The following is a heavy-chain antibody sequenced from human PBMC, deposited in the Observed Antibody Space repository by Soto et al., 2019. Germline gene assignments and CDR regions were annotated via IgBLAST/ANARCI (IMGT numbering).Heavy chain of an antibody. CDR2: IYQSGFT. Sequence: SETLSLTCNMSGDSYSISTYSWSWIRQPPGKALQWIGFIYQSGFTSYNPSLESRVSVSVDTSKSQFSLKLSAVTAADTAVYYCATSQKGYNWNYFDHWGQGALVTVSS. CDR3: ATSQKGYNWNYFDH. D-gene: IGHD1-20*01. J-gene: IGHJ4*02. V-gene: IGHV4-30-2*01. CDR1: GDSYSISTYS.